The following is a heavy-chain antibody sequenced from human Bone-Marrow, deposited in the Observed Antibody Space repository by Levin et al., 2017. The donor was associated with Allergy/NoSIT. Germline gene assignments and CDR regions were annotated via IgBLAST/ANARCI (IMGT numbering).Heavy chain of an antibody. J-gene: IGHJ5*02. Sequence: ASVKVSCKASGGTFSSYAISWVRQAPGQGLEWMGGIIPIFGTANYAQKFQGRVTITADESTSTAYMELSSLRSEDTAVYYCARAHIVVVVAATPMYNWFDPWGQGTLVTVSS. D-gene: IGHD2-15*01. V-gene: IGHV1-69*13. CDR1: GGTFSSYA. CDR2: IIPIFGTA. CDR3: ARAHIVVVVAATPMYNWFDP.